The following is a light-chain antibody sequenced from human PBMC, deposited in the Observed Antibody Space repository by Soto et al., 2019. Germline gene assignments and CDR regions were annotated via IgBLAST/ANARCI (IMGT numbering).Light chain of an antibody. V-gene: IGKV3-20*01. J-gene: IGKJ4*01. Sequence: ILLTQSPGTLSLSPGERATLSCRASQSVSSSYLAWYQQKPGQAPRLLIYGASSRATGIPDRFSGSGSGTDFTLTISSLQPEDFATYYCQHSYSTPLTFGGGTKVYIK. CDR2: GAS. CDR1: QSVSSSY. CDR3: QHSYSTPLT.